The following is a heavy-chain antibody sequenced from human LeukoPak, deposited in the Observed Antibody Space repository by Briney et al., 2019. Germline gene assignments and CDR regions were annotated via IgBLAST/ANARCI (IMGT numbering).Heavy chain of an antibody. J-gene: IGHJ4*02. CDR1: GFTFSSYW. Sequence: GGSLRLSCAASGFTFSSYWMHWVRQAPGKGLEWVSYISSSGSTIYYADSVKGRFTISRDNSKNTLYLQMNSLRAEDTAVYYCAKDKTAAMDGYWGQGTLVTVSS. CDR2: ISSSGSTI. D-gene: IGHD2-2*01. V-gene: IGHV3-48*01. CDR3: AKDKTAAMDGY.